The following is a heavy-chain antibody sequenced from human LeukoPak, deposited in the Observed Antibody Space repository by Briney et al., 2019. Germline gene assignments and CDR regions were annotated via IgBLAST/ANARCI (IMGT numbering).Heavy chain of an antibody. CDR2: VNHRGST. J-gene: IGHJ6*03. V-gene: IGHV4-34*01. D-gene: IGHD3-10*01. CDR3: ARECPYYGSDTYYKYSYYYVDV. CDR1: NGSFDGYY. Sequence: PSETLSLTCAVYNGSFDGYYWTWIRQAPGKELEWIGEVNHRGSTNYTPSLKSRVSLSIDTSKNQFSLKLSSVTAADTAVYYCARECPYYGSDTYYKYSYYYVDVWGKGTAVTVSS.